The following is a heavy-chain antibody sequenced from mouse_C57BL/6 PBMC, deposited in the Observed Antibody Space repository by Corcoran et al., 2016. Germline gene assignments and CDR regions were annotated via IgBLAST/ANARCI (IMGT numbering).Heavy chain of an antibody. J-gene: IGHJ2*01. V-gene: IGHV9-3*01. CDR2: INTYTGVP. D-gene: IGHD1-1*01. CDR1: GYTFTNYG. Sequence: QIQLVQSGPELKKPGETVKISCKASGYTFTNYGMSWVKQAPGKGLKWMGWINTYTGVPTYADDFKGRFAFSLETSASTAYLQINNLKNEDTATYIGARGYGSSPYYFDYWGQGTTVTVSS. CDR3: ARGYGSSPYYFDY.